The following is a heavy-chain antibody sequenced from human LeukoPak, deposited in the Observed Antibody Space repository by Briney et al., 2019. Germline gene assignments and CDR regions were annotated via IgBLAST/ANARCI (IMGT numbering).Heavy chain of an antibody. Sequence: GRSLRLSCAASGFAFSTYDMHWVRQPTGKGLEWVSAIGVAGDTYYPGSVKGRFTISRENAKNSLYLQINSLSAGDTAVYYCARGFVHAFDIWGQGTMVTVSS. V-gene: IGHV3-13*04. D-gene: IGHD6-6*01. CDR2: IGVAGDT. CDR3: ARGFVHAFDI. CDR1: GFAFSTYD. J-gene: IGHJ3*02.